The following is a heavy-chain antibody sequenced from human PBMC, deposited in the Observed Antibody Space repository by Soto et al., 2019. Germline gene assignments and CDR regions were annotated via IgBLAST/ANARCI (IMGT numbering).Heavy chain of an antibody. Sequence: GASVKVSCKASGYTFTGYYMHWVRQAPGQGLEWMGWINPNSGGTNYAQKFQGWVTMTRDTSISTAYMELSRLRSDDTAVYYCARDKYYYDSSGYTPYGMDVWGQGTTVTVSS. CDR1: GYTFTGYY. CDR2: INPNSGGT. J-gene: IGHJ6*02. D-gene: IGHD3-22*01. V-gene: IGHV1-2*04. CDR3: ARDKYYYDSSGYTPYGMDV.